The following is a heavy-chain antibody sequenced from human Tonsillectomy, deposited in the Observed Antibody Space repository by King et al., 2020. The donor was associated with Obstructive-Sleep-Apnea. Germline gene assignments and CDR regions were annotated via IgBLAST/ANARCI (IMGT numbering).Heavy chain of an antibody. D-gene: IGHD6-13*01. J-gene: IGHJ4*02. V-gene: IGHV3-74*01. CDR1: GFTFSSYW. CDR2: INSDGSST. CDR3: ARDFYGSAAGRNAFFGY. Sequence: VQLVESGGGLVQPGGSLRLSCAASGFTFSSYWMHWVRHAPGKGLVWVSRINSDGSSTSYADSVKGRFTISRDNAKNTLYLQMNSLRAEDTAVYYCARDFYGSAAGRNAFFGYWGQGTLVTVSS.